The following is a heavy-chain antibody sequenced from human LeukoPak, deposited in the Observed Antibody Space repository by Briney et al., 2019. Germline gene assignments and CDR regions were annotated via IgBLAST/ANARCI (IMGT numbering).Heavy chain of an antibody. CDR3: ARLRGDSRGAFDI. V-gene: IGHV1-69*13. CDR1: GGTFSSYA. D-gene: IGHD3-22*01. J-gene: IGHJ3*02. CDR2: IIPIFGTA. Sequence: ASVKVSCKASGGTFSSYAISWVRQAPGQGFEWMGGIIPIFGTANYAQKFQGRVTITADESTSTAYMELSSLRSEDTAVYYCARLRGDSRGAFDIWGQGTMVTVSS.